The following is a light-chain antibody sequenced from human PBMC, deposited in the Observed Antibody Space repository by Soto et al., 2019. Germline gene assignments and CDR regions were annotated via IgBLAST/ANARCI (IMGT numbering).Light chain of an antibody. CDR3: SSYTSSDTLV. Sequence: QSVLTQPASVSGSPGQSITISCTGTSSDVGGYNYVSWYQQHPGKAPKLMIYEVNIRPSGVSDRFSGSKSGNTASLTISGLQPEDEADYYCSSYTSSDTLVFGTGTKVTVL. V-gene: IGLV2-14*01. J-gene: IGLJ1*01. CDR1: SSDVGGYNY. CDR2: EVN.